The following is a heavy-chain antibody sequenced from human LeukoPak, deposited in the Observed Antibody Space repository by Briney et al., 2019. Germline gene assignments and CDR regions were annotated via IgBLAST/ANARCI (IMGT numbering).Heavy chain of an antibody. D-gene: IGHD1-26*01. J-gene: IGHJ6*02. Sequence: GGSLRLSCAASGFTFSSYAMSWVRQAPGKGLEWVSAISGSGGSTYYADSVKGRFTISRDNSKNPLYLQMNSLRAEDTAVYYCPPPVLLYYYYGMDVWGQGTTVTVSS. CDR1: GFTFSSYA. CDR3: PPPVLLYYYYGMDV. V-gene: IGHV3-23*01. CDR2: ISGSGGST.